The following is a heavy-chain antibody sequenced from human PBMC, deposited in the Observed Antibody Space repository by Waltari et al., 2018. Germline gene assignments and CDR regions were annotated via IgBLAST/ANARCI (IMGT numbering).Heavy chain of an antibody. Sequence: QVQLQESGPGLVKPSQTLSLTCTVSGCSISSGDYYWSWIRQKPGKGLEWIGYSHYSGGAYYNPSLKSLVTISVDTSKNQFSLKLSSVTAADTAVYYCARAQYSGYDYYFDYWGQGTLVTVSS. CDR2: SHYSGGA. CDR3: ARAQYSGYDYYFDY. CDR1: GCSISSGDYY. D-gene: IGHD5-12*01. V-gene: IGHV4-31*01. J-gene: IGHJ4*02.